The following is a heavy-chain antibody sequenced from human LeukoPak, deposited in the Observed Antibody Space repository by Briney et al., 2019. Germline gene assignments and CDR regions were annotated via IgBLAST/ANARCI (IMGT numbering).Heavy chain of an antibody. CDR1: GYTFTSYG. J-gene: IGHJ5*02. D-gene: IGHD3-3*01. CDR3: AREDWSGYWFDP. CDR2: ISAYNGNT. Sequence: ASVKVSCKASGYTFTSYGISWVRQAPGQGLEWMGWISAYNGNTNYAQKLQGRVTMTPDTSTSTAYMELRSLRSDDTAVNCCAREDWSGYWFDPCGQGTLVTVSS. V-gene: IGHV1-18*01.